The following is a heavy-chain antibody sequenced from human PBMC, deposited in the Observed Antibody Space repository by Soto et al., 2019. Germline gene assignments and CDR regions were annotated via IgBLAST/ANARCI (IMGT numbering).Heavy chain of an antibody. J-gene: IGHJ4*02. CDR3: AKGGRQWLVTSDFNY. CDR1: GFTFSDYA. Sequence: VQLVESGGGVVQPGRSLRLSCAASGFTFSDYAMHWVRQAPGKGLEWVAVVSHDGRNTHYADSVKGRFTISRDSSKNTVSLEMPSLRAEATAVYYWAKGGRQWLVTSDFNYWGQGALVTVSS. D-gene: IGHD6-19*01. V-gene: IGHV3-30*18. CDR2: VSHDGRNT.